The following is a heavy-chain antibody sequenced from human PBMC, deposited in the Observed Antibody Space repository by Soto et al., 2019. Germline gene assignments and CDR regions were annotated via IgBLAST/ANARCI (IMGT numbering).Heavy chain of an antibody. D-gene: IGHD6-13*01. V-gene: IGHV3-72*01. CDR2: IRNKASRYTT. J-gene: IGHJ4*02. CDR3: ARAYSTSWLGTNFDF. CDR1: GFTFSDHY. Sequence: EVQLVESGGGLVQPGGSLRLSCAVSGFTFSDHYMDWVRQAPGKGLEWVGRIRNKASRYTTEYAASVKGRFSIPRDDSQNSLYLQMSSLKAEDTAMYYCARAYSTSWLGTNFDFWGLGTLVTVSS.